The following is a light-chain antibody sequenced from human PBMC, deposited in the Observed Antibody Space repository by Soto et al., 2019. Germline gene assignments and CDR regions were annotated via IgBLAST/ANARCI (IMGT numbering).Light chain of an antibody. J-gene: IGKJ2*01. CDR1: ERLSSVY. CDR2: GAS. CDR3: SHYGTSVPYT. Sequence: EIVLTQSPGTLSLSPGERATLSCRASERLSSVYLAWYQQRPGQPPRLLIYGASNRATGIPDRFSGSGSGTDFTLIITRLEPEDFAVYYCSHYGTSVPYTFGQGTKLEIK. V-gene: IGKV3-20*01.